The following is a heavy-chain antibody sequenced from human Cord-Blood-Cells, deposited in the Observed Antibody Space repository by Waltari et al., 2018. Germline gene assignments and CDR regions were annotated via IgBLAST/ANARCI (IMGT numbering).Heavy chain of an antibody. V-gene: IGHV4-38-2*02. CDR2: IYHSGGT. Sequence: QVQLQESGPGLVKPSETLSLTCAVSGYSISSGYYWGWIRQPPGKGLEWIGSIYHSGGTYYNPSLKSRVTLSVDTSKNQFSLKLSSVTAADTAVYYCARDRAVAGTIRGWFDPWGQGTLVTVSS. J-gene: IGHJ5*02. D-gene: IGHD6-19*01. CDR3: ARDRAVAGTIRGWFDP. CDR1: GYSISSGYY.